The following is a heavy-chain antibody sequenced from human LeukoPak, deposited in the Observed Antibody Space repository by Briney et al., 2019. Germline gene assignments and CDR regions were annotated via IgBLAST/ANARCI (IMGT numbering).Heavy chain of an antibody. V-gene: IGHV5-51*01. J-gene: IGHJ4*02. Sequence: GESLKISCKGSGYSFTSYWIGWVCQMPGKGLEWMGIIYPGDSDTRYSPSFQSQVTISADKSISTAYLQWSSLKASDTAMYYCARYHYYDSSGYPDYWGQGTLVTVSS. CDR2: IYPGDSDT. CDR3: ARYHYYDSSGYPDY. D-gene: IGHD3-22*01. CDR1: GYSFTSYW.